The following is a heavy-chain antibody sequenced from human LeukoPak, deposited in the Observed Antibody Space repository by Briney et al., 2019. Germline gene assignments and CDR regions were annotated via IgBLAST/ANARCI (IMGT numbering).Heavy chain of an antibody. V-gene: IGHV4-59*08. CDR1: GGSISSYY. Sequence: SETLSLTCTDSGGSISSYYWSWILQPPGKGLEWIVYIYYSGRTNYNPSLKSRVTISVDKSKNQFSLKLSSVTAADTAVYYCARRITMVRGVIIDWFDPWGQGTLVTVSS. CDR2: IYYSGRT. D-gene: IGHD3-10*01. CDR3: ARRITMVRGVIIDWFDP. J-gene: IGHJ5*02.